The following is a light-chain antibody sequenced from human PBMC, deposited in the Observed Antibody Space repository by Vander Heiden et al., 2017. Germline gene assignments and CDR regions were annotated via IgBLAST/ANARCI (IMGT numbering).Light chain of an antibody. J-gene: IGLJ2*01. CDR3: VLYMGSGISV. CDR1: SGSVSTNYY. CDR2: STN. V-gene: IGLV8-61*01. Sequence: QTVVTQEPSFSVSPGGTVTLTCGLSSGSVSTNYYPSWYQQTPGQSPRTLIYSTNTRSSGVPDRFSGSILGNTAALTITVAQADDESDYYCVLYMGSGISVFGGGTKLTVL.